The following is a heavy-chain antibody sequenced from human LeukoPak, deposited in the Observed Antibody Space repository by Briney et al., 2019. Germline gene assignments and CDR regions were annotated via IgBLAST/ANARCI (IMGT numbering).Heavy chain of an antibody. CDR1: GFTFSSYA. D-gene: IGHD6-6*01. V-gene: IGHV3-23*01. CDR2: ISGSGGST. Sequence: GGSLRLSCAASGFTFSSYAMSWVRQAPGKGLEWVSAISGSGGSTYYADSVKGRFTISRDNSKNTLYLQMNSPRAEDTAVYYCAKAWIAARAGFDYWGQGTLVTVSS. J-gene: IGHJ4*02. CDR3: AKAWIAARAGFDY.